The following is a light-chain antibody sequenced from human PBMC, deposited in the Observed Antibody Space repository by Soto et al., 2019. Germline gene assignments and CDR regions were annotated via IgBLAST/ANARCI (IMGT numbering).Light chain of an antibody. CDR3: AAWDDSLSGRGV. CDR2: RNN. Sequence: QSVLTQSPSASGTPGPRVTISCSGSNSKIGSNYVYWYQQLPGTAPKLLIYRNNQRPSGVPDRFSGSKSGTSASLAISGLRSEDEADYYCAAWDDSLSGRGVFGTGTKVTVL. CDR1: NSKIGSNY. V-gene: IGLV1-47*01. J-gene: IGLJ1*01.